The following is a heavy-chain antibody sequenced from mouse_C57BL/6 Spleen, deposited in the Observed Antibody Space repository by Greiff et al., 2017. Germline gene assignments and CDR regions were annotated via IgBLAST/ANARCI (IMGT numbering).Heavy chain of an antibody. J-gene: IGHJ2*01. Sequence: QVQLQQPGAELVKPGASVKMSCKASGYTFTSYWITWVKQRPGQGLEWIGDIYPGSGSTNYNEKFKSKATLTVDTSSSTAYMQLSSLTSEDSAVYYCASSRAQDHYFDDWGQGTTLTVSS. V-gene: IGHV1-55*01. CDR2: IYPGSGST. D-gene: IGHD3-1*01. CDR1: GYTFTSYW. CDR3: ASSRAQDHYFDD.